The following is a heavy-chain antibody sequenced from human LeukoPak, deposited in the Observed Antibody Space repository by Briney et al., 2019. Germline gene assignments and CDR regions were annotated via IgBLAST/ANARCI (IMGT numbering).Heavy chain of an antibody. CDR2: IYTSGST. CDR3: AGVVPAANYYYYGMDV. Sequence: NPSETLSLTCTVSGGSISSGGYYWSWIRQPPGKGLEWIGRIYTSGSTNYNPSLKSRVTISVDTSKNQFSLKLSSVTAADTAVYYCAGVVPAANYYYYGMDVWGQGTTVTVSS. D-gene: IGHD2-2*01. V-gene: IGHV4-61*02. J-gene: IGHJ6*02. CDR1: GGSISSGGYY.